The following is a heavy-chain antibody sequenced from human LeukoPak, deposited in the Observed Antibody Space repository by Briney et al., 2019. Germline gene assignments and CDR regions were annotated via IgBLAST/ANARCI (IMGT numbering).Heavy chain of an antibody. CDR3: ARDTGYCSGGSCYSPDAFDI. V-gene: IGHV3-30-3*01. CDR2: ISYGGSNK. J-gene: IGHJ3*02. CDR1: GFTFSSYA. D-gene: IGHD2-15*01. Sequence: PGGSLRLSCAASGFTFSSYAMHWVRQAPGKGLEWVAVISYGGSNKYYADSVKGRFTISRDNSKNTLYLQMNSLRAEDTAVYYCARDTGYCSGGSCYSPDAFDIWGQGTMVTVSS.